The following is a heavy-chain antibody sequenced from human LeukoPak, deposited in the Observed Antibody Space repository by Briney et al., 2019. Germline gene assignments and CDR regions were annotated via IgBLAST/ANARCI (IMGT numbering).Heavy chain of an antibody. CDR1: GFTFSSYA. CDR3: AKDGEGSGSYVSGYFDL. D-gene: IGHD1-26*01. V-gene: IGHV3-23*01. J-gene: IGHJ2*01. CDR2: ISGSGGST. Sequence: GGSLRLSCAASGFTFSSYAMSWVRQAPGEGLEWVSAISGSGGSTYYADSVKGRFTISRDNSKNTLYLQMNSLRAEDTAVYYCAKDGEGSGSYVSGYFDLWGRGTLVTVSS.